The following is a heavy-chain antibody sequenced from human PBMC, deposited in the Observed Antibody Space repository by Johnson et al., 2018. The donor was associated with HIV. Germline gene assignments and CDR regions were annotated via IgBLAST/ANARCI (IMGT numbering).Heavy chain of an antibody. V-gene: IGHV3-23*04. D-gene: IGHD3-10*01. Sequence: VQLVESGGGVVQPGGSLRLSCAASGFTFSNAWMTWVRQAPGKGLEWVSLIAASGDSTYYADSVRGRFAISRDNSKNTLYLQMNSLRAEDTAVYYCANWAYYYGSGYAFDIWGQGTMVTVSS. CDR3: ANWAYYYGSGYAFDI. CDR2: IAASGDST. J-gene: IGHJ3*02. CDR1: GFTFSNAW.